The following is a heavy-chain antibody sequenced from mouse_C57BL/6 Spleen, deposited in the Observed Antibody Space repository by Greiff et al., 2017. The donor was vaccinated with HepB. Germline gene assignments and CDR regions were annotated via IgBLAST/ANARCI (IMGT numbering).Heavy chain of an antibody. CDR1: GFTFSSYG. Sequence: EVKLVESGGDLVKPGGSLKLSCAASGFTFSSYGMSWVRQTPGKRLEWVATISSGGSYTYYPDSVKGRFTISRDHAKNTLYLQMSSLKSEDTAMYYCARHIYTLVATDFDVWGTGTTVTVSS. CDR3: ARHIYTLVATDFDV. J-gene: IGHJ1*03. D-gene: IGHD1-1*01. V-gene: IGHV5-6*01. CDR2: ISSGGSYT.